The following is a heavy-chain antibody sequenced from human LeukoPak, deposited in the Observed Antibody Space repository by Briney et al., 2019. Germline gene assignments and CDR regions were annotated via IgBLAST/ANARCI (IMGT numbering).Heavy chain of an antibody. Sequence: PGGSLRLSCAASGFTFSSYFMHWVRQVPGKGLEWVAIISQDGSNKYYADSVKGRFTISRDNSKNTLYLQMNSLRAEDTAVYYCARDLGTYYDFWSGYWGCDYWGQGTLVTVSS. J-gene: IGHJ4*02. CDR1: GFTFSSYF. D-gene: IGHD3-3*01. V-gene: IGHV3-30-3*01. CDR2: ISQDGSNK. CDR3: ARDLGTYYDFWSGYWGCDY.